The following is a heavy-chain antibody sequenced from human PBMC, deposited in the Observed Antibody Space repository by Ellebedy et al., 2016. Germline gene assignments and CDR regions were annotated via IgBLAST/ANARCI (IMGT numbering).Heavy chain of an antibody. D-gene: IGHD3-10*01. CDR2: MNPNSGNT. CDR3: ARDGRTTMVRGVIVPSTLPYYGMDV. V-gene: IGHV1-8*02. CDR1: RGTFSSYA. Sequence: ASVKVSXKASRGTFSSYAISWVRQAPGQGLEWMGWMNPNSGNTGYAQKFQGRVTMTRNTSISTAYMELSSLRSEDTAVYYCARDGRTTMVRGVIVPSTLPYYGMDVWGQGTTVTVSS. J-gene: IGHJ6*02.